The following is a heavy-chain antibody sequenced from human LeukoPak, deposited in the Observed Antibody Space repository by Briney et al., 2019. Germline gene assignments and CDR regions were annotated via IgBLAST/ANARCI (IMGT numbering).Heavy chain of an antibody. CDR2: IYPPSGGT. D-gene: IGHD2-15*01. V-gene: IGHV1-2*02. CDR1: GYTFTGYY. Sequence: ASVKVSCKASGYTFTGYYVHWVRQAPGQGLEWLGWIYPPSGGTKYAQKFQGRVTMTRDTSISTAYLELSRLTSDDTAIYYCTRVVCMGGTWGKNFFDIGGKGKMVTV. CDR3: TRVVCMGGTWGKNFFDI. J-gene: IGHJ3*02.